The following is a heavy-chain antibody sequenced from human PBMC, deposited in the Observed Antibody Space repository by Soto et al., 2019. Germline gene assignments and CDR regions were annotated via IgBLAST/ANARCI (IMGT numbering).Heavy chain of an antibody. D-gene: IGHD2-15*01. CDR1: VESISIYY. CDR2: MYYSGST. J-gene: IGHJ4*02. CDR3: ARDAGGPADY. V-gene: IGHV4-59*01. Sequence: SETLSLTCTVSVESISIYYWSWIRQPPGKGLEWIGYMYYSGSTNYNPSLKSRVTMSVDTSKNQFSLKLSSVTAADTAVYYCARDAGGPADYWGQGTLVTVSS.